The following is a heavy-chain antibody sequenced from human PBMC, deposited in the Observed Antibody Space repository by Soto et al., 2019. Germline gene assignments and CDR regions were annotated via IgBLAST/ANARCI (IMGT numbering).Heavy chain of an antibody. J-gene: IGHJ5*02. CDR1: GFTFGDYW. Sequence: EVQLVESGGGLVQPGGSLRLSCATSGFTFGDYWMSWVRQAPGKRLEWVANTKQDESEKYYVGSVKGRFTISRDNAKNSLYLQMNGLRAEGKAVYFCVREGDSGFFSWGQGTLVTVSS. CDR3: VREGDSGFFS. CDR2: TKQDESEK. D-gene: IGHD6-25*01. V-gene: IGHV3-7*01.